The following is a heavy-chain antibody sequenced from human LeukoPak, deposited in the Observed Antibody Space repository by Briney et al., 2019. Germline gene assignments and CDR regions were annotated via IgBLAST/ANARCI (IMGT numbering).Heavy chain of an antibody. V-gene: IGHV3-23*01. D-gene: IGHD6-6*01. CDR2: ISGSGFT. CDR3: ARGLYSSSP. CDR1: GFTFSSYA. Sequence: GGSLRLSRAASGFTFSSYAMSWVRQAPGKGLEWVSAISGSGFTYYADSVKGRFTISRDNSKNTLYLQMNSLRAEDTAVYYCARGLYSSSPWGQGTLVTVSS. J-gene: IGHJ4*02.